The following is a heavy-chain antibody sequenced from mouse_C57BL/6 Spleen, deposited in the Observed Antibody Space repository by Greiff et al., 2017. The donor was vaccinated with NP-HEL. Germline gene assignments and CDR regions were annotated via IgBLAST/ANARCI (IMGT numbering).Heavy chain of an antibody. D-gene: IGHD2-1*01. V-gene: IGHV1-39*01. CDR2: INPGYGTT. CDR3: ARSYGNSAWFAY. J-gene: IGHJ3*01. Sequence: VQLQQSGPELVRPGASVKISCKASGYSFTDYYMNWVKQSHGKSLAWIGVINPGYGTTSYNQKFKGKATLTVEQSSSTAYMQLNSLTSEDSAVYYCARSYGNSAWFAYWGQGTLVTVSA. CDR1: GYSFTDYY.